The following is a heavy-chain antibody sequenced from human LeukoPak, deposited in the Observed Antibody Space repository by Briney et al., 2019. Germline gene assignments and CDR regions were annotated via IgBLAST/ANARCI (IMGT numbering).Heavy chain of an antibody. V-gene: IGHV3-30*04. Sequence: GRSLRLSCAASGFTFSSYAMHWVRQAPGKGLEWVAVISYDGSNKYYADSVKGRFTISRDNSKNTLYLQRNSLRAEDTAVYYCARVLRYCSGGNCYSGGLGYMDVWGKGTTVTISS. D-gene: IGHD2-15*01. J-gene: IGHJ6*03. CDR2: ISYDGSNK. CDR3: ARVLRYCSGGNCYSGGLGYMDV. CDR1: GFTFSSYA.